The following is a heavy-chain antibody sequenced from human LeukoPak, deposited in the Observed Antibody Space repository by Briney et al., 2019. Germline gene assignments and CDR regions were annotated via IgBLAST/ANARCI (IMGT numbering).Heavy chain of an antibody. CDR1: GFTFDDYA. CDR3: AKETTEYYYDSSGYYHYGMDV. Sequence: PGGSLRLPCAASGFTFDDYAMHWVRQAPGKGLEWVSLISGDGGSTYYADSMKGRFTISRENSKNSLYLQMNSLRTEDTALYYCAKETTEYYYDSSGYYHYGMDVWGQGTTVTVSS. J-gene: IGHJ6*02. D-gene: IGHD3-22*01. CDR2: ISGDGGST. V-gene: IGHV3-43*02.